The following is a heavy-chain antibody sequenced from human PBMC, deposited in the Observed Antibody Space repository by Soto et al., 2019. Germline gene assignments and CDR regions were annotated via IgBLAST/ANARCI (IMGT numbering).Heavy chain of an antibody. D-gene: IGHD5-18*01. CDR1: GFAFTNYA. V-gene: IGHV3-30*04. J-gene: IGHJ4*02. CDR2: ISYEGSNK. Sequence: QVQLVESGGGVVHPGRSLRLSCAASGFAFTNYAMHWVRQAPGKGLEWVAVISYEGSNKYYADSVKGRFTISRDNSKNTLYLQMNSLRAEDTAVYYCARDQIQLWLHEVDYWGQGTLVTVSS. CDR3: ARDQIQLWLHEVDY.